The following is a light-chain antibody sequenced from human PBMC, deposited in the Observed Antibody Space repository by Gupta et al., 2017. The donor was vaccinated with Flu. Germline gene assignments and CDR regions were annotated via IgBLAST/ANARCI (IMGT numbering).Light chain of an antibody. CDR1: TYNVGYKG. J-gene: IGLJ3*02. Sequence: TATYTCTGNTYNVGYKGATWLQQHQGQPPKVLSYSNTNRTSGISERFSASRSENIASLTITGLQSEDETDYYCASGDRSLSAWVFGGGTKLTVL. CDR2: SNT. CDR3: ASGDRSLSAWV. V-gene: IGLV10-54*04.